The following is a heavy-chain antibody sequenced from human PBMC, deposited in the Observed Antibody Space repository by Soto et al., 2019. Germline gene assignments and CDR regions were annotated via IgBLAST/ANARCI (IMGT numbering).Heavy chain of an antibody. D-gene: IGHD1-26*01. CDR3: ARSEYSGSCAFDY. CDR1: GGSFSGYY. J-gene: IGHJ4*02. V-gene: IGHV4-34*01. Sequence: ETLSLTCAVYGGSFSGYYWSWIRQPPGKGLEWIGEINHSGSTNYNPSLKSRVTISVDTSKNQFSLKLSSVTAADTAVYYCARSEYSGSCAFDYWGQGTLVTVSS. CDR2: INHSGST.